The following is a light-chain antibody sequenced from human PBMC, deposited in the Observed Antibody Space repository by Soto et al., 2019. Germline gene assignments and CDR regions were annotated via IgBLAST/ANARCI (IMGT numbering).Light chain of an antibody. Sequence: IVMTKSPATLSVSPGERATLSCRASQSVSSNLAWYQQKPGQAPRLLIYGASTRATGIPARFSGSGSGRGFTLTISSLQPKDFAVYYCPQGYNFPWTFSLGTKVDI. J-gene: IGKJ1*01. V-gene: IGKV3D-15*01. CDR2: GAS. CDR1: QSVSSN. CDR3: PQGYNFPWT.